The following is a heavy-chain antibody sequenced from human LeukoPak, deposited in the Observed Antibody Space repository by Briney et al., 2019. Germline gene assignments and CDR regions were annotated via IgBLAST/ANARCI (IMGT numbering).Heavy chain of an antibody. D-gene: IGHD6-13*01. CDR3: ARVDGSSSCPDY. J-gene: IGHJ4*02. CDR1: GFTFSSYA. V-gene: IGHV3-7*01. CDR2: IKQDGSET. Sequence: GGSLRLSCAASGFTFSSYAMSWVRQAPGKGLEWVANIKQDGSETYYVDSVKGRFTISRDNAKNLLYLEMNSLRAEDTALYYCARVDGSSSCPDYWGQGTLVTVSS.